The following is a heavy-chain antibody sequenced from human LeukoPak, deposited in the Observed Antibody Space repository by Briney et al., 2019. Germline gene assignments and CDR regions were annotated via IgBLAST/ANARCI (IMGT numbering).Heavy chain of an antibody. CDR2: INPKSGGT. CDR3: APSSSDYFDY. CDR1: GYTFSGYY. Sequence: ASVKVSCKASGYTFSGYYMQWLRQAPGQGLECMGWINPKSGGTNYAQKFQGRVTMTRDTSISTAYMELSRLTSDDTAVYYCAPSSSDYFDYWGQGTLVTVSS. D-gene: IGHD6-13*01. J-gene: IGHJ4*02. V-gene: IGHV1-2*02.